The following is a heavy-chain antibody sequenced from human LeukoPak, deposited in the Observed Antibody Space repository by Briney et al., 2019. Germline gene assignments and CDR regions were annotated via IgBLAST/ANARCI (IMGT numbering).Heavy chain of an antibody. J-gene: IGHJ4*02. D-gene: IGHD2-2*01. V-gene: IGHV1-2*02. CDR1: GYTFTGYY. CDR3: AGDGDCSSTSCYDF. CDR2: INPNSGGT. Sequence: ASVKVSCKASGYTFTGYYIHWVRQAPGQGLEWMGWINPNSGGTNYAQKFQGRVTITRDTSISTASIDMSTLRAPDTAVYYCAGDGDCSSTSCYDFWGQGTLVTVSS.